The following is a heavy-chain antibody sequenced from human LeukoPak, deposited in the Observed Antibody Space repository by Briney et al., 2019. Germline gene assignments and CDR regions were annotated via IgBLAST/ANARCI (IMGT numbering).Heavy chain of an antibody. CDR2: IGTAGDT. V-gene: IGHV3-13*01. CDR1: GFTFSSYD. D-gene: IGHD3-3*01. CDR3: ARGSRYDFWSGYFFFDY. J-gene: IGHJ4*02. Sequence: GGSLRLSCAASGFTFSSYDMHWVRHATGKGLEWVSAIGTAGDTYYPGSVKGRFTISRENAKNSLYLQMNSLRAGDTAVYYCARGSRYDFWSGYFFFDYWGQGTLVTVSS.